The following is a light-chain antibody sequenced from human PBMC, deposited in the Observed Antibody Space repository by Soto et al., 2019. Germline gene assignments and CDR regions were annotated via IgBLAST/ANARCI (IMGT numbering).Light chain of an antibody. CDR3: QQYASSLT. CDR1: QSVDSAF. V-gene: IGKV3-20*01. J-gene: IGKJ1*01. Sequence: EIVLTQSPGSLSLSLGERATLSCRASQSVDSAFFAWYQQKPGQPPRLLMYGASRRATGIPDRFSGSGSGTGFTLTISRLEPEDFALYYCQQYASSLTFGQGTKVEI. CDR2: GAS.